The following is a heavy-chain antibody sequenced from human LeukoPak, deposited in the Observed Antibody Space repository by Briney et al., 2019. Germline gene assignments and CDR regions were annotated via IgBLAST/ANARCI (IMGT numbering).Heavy chain of an antibody. CDR3: ARAGATILTPFDY. V-gene: IGHV3-21*01. CDR2: ISSTGSNI. D-gene: IGHD3-3*01. Sequence: GGSLRLSCAASGFIFSTYSMDWVRQAPGKGLEWVSSISSTGSNIDYADSVRGRFTISRDNAKNSLYLQIRTLRPEDTAVYYCARAGATILTPFDYWGQGTLVTVSS. CDR1: GFIFSTYS. J-gene: IGHJ4*02.